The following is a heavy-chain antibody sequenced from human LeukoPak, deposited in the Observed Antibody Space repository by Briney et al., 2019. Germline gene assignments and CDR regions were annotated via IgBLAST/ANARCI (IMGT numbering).Heavy chain of an antibody. CDR3: APIVVVTAIGGWFDL. CDR1: GYSFTSYW. V-gene: IGHV5-51*01. J-gene: IGHJ5*02. D-gene: IGHD2-21*02. CDR2: IYPGDSDT. Sequence: GESLKISCKGSGYSFTSYWIGWVRQMPGKGLEWMGIIYPGDSDTRYSPSFQGQVTISADKSISTAYLQWSSLKASDTAMYYCAPIVVVTAIGGWFDLWGQGTLVTVSS.